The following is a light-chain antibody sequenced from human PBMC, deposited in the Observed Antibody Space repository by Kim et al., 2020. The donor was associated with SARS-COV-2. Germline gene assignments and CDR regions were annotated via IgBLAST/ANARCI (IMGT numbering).Light chain of an antibody. CDR1: NMGSRR. Sequence: ELTQTPTRSGARGETARMPGGGKNMGSRRGNWYQQRPGQAPIRVIYTERLSGLNAGNTATLTISSAQAGDEADDYCQVWDSSTWVFGGGTQLTVL. CDR3: QVWDSSTWV. V-gene: IGLV3-9*01. CDR2: T. J-gene: IGLJ3*02.